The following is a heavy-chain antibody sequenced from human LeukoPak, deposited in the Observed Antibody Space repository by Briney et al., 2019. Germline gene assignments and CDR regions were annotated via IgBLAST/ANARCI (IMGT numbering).Heavy chain of an antibody. CDR1: GFTFRSYA. Sequence: SCAASGFTFRSYAMHWVRQAPGKGLEWVAVISYDGSNKYYADSVKGRFTISRDNSKSTLYLQMNSLRAEDTAVYYCARDRGIAVAVYFDYWGQGTLVTVSS. V-gene: IGHV3-30-3*01. CDR3: ARDRGIAVAVYFDY. J-gene: IGHJ4*02. D-gene: IGHD6-19*01. CDR2: ISYDGSNK.